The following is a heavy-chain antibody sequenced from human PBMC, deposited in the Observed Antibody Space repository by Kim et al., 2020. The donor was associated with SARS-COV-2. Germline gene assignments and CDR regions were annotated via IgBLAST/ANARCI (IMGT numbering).Heavy chain of an antibody. V-gene: IGHV3-21*01. CDR1: GFTFSSYS. D-gene: IGHD3-9*01. J-gene: IGHJ4*02. Sequence: GGSLRLSCAASGFTFSSYSMNWVRQAPGKGLEWVSSISSSSSYIYYADSVKGRFTISRDNAKNSLYLQMNSLRAEDTAVYYCARGSVLRYFDWLLYPTVPSDCWGQGTLVTVSS. CDR3: ARGSVLRYFDWLLYPTVPSDC. CDR2: ISSSSSYI.